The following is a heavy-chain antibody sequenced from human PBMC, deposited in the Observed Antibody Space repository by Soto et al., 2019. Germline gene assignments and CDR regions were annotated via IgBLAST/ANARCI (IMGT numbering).Heavy chain of an antibody. CDR1: GGTFSSYT. D-gene: IGHD1-26*01. J-gene: IGHJ5*02. V-gene: IGHV1-69*08. Sequence: QVQLVQSGAEVKKPGSSVKVSCKASGGTFSSYTISWVRQAPGQGLEWMGRIIPILGIANYAQKFQGRVTITEDKSTSTAYMELSSLRSEDTAVYYCARDGGIYYDWFDPWGQGTLVTVSS. CDR2: IIPILGIA. CDR3: ARDGGIYYDWFDP.